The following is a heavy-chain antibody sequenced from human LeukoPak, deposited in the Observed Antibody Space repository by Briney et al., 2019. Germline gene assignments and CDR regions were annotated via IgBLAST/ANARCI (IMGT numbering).Heavy chain of an antibody. J-gene: IGHJ6*03. V-gene: IGHV1-8*01. CDR1: GYTFTSYD. Sequence: ASVKVSCKASGYTFTSYDINWVRQATGQGLEWMGWMNPNSGNTGYAQKFQGRVTMTRDTSTSTVYMELSSLRSEDTAVYYCARDRDVVVYYYYMDVWGKGTTVTVSS. D-gene: IGHD2-21*01. CDR3: ARDRDVVVYYYYMDV. CDR2: MNPNSGNT.